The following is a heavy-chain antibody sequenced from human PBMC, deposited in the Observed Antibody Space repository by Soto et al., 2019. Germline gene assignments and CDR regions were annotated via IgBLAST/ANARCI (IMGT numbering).Heavy chain of an antibody. CDR1: GGSISSYY. V-gene: IGHV4-59*01. D-gene: IGHD2-15*01. CDR2: IYYSGST. Sequence: KTSETLSLTCTVSGGSISSYYWSWIRQPPGKGLEWIGYIYYSGSTNYNPSLKSRVTISVDTSKNQFSLKLSSVTAADTAVYYCARVGVGCSGGSCYSGMEVPDYYYYYYMDVWGKGTTVTVSS. J-gene: IGHJ6*03. CDR3: ARVGVGCSGGSCYSGMEVPDYYYYYYMDV.